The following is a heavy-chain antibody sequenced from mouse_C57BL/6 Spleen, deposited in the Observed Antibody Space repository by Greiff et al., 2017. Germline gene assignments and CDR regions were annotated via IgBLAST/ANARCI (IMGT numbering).Heavy chain of an antibody. V-gene: IGHV1-50*01. CDR2: IDPSDSYN. CDR3: ARSGSNYYGSSSLDY. CDR1: GYTFTSYW. D-gene: IGHD1-1*01. Sequence: VQLQQPGAELVKPGASVKLSCKASGYTFTSYWMQWVKQRPGQGLEWIGEIDPSDSYNNYNQKFKGKATLTVDTSSSTAYMQLSSLTSDDSAVYYCARSGSNYYGSSSLDYWGQGTTLTVSS. J-gene: IGHJ2*01.